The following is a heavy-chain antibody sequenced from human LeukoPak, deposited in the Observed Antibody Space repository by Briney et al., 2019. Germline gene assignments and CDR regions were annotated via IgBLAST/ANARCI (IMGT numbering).Heavy chain of an antibody. D-gene: IGHD3-22*01. CDR2: IDSGSDDI. J-gene: IGHJ4*02. CDR1: GFSFSLYA. CDR3: ARVSPYYYDSVRGSFDY. V-gene: IGHV3-21*05. Sequence: GGSLRLSCAASGFSFSLYAMNWVRQAPGKGLEWISYIDSGSDDILHADSVRGRFAISRDNAKNTLYLEMNSLRAEDTAVYYCARVSPYYYDSVRGSFDYWGQGTLVTVSS.